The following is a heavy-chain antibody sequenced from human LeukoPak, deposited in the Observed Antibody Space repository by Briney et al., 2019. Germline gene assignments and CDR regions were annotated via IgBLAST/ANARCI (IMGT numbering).Heavy chain of an antibody. CDR3: ARVYSSGWSEAYDY. V-gene: IGHV3-21*01. CDR1: GFTFSSYS. J-gene: IGHJ4*02. D-gene: IGHD6-19*01. Sequence: GGSLRLSCAASGFTFSSYSMNWVRQAPGKGLEWVSSISSSSYIYYADSVKGRFTISRDNAKNSLYLQMNSLRAEDTAVYYCARVYSSGWSEAYDYWGQGTLVTVSS. CDR2: ISSSSYI.